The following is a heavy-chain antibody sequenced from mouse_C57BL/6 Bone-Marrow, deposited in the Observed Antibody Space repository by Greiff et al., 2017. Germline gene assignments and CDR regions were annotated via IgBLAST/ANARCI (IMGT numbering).Heavy chain of an antibody. Sequence: QVQLQQSGAELVKPGASVKISCKASGYAFSSYWMNWVKQRPGKGLEWIGQIYPGDGDTNYNGKFKGKATLTADKSSSTAYMQLSSLTSEDSAVYFCARPSVLLSWFAYWGQGTLVTVSA. CDR3: ARPSVLLSWFAY. CDR1: GYAFSSYW. D-gene: IGHD2-1*01. V-gene: IGHV1-80*01. CDR2: IYPGDGDT. J-gene: IGHJ3*01.